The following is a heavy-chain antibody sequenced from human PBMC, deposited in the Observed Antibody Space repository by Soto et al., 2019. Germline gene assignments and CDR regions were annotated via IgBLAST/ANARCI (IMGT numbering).Heavy chain of an antibody. CDR3: ARPVPYYYYMHV. D-gene: IGHD3-10*01. J-gene: IGHJ6*03. CDR1: GGSISSGGYY. CDR2: IYYSGST. V-gene: IGHV4-31*03. Sequence: PSETLSLTCTVSGGSISSGGYYWSWIRQHPGKGLEWIGYIYYSGSTYYNPSLKSRVTISVDTSKNQFSLKLSSVTAADTAVYYCARPVPYYYYMHVSGKATTVTVSS.